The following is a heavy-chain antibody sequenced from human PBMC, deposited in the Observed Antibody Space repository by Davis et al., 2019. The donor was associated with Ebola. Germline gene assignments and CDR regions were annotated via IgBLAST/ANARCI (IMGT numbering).Heavy chain of an antibody. CDR3: ARTRWPVKWFDP. CDR1: GGSISSYY. V-gene: IGHV4-59*08. Sequence: MPSETLSLTCTVSGGSISSYYWSWIRQPPGKGLEWLGYIYHSGSTNYNPSLKSRVTISVDTSKNQFSLKLSSVTAADTAGYYCARTRWPVKWFDPWGQGTLVTVSS. J-gene: IGHJ5*02. D-gene: IGHD5-24*01. CDR2: IYHSGST.